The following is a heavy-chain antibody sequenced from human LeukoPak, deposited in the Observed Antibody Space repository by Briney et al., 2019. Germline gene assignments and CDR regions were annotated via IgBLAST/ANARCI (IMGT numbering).Heavy chain of an antibody. CDR1: GGSISSGSYY. CDR3: ARVTRGEDGHDWFDP. V-gene: IGHV4-61*02. D-gene: IGHD5-24*01. CDR2: IYTSGST. Sequence: SQTLSLTCTVSGGSISSGSYYWSWIRQPAGKGLEWIGRIYTSGSTNCNPSLKSRVTISVDASKNQFSLKVNSVTAADTAVYFCARVTRGEDGHDWFDPWGQGTLVTVSS. J-gene: IGHJ5*02.